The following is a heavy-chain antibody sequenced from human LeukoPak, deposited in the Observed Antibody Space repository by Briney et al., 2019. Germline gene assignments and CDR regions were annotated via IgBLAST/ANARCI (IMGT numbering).Heavy chain of an antibody. V-gene: IGHV3-15*01. J-gene: IGHJ6*02. CDR1: GFTFSNAW. Sequence: GGSLRLSCAASGFTFSNAWMSWVRQAPGKGLEWVGRIKSKTDGGTTDYAAPVKGRFTISRDDSKNTLYLQMNSLKTEDTAVYYCTTDYGDLHYYSYYGMDVWGQGTTVTVSS. CDR2: IKSKTDGGTT. D-gene: IGHD4-17*01. CDR3: TTDYGDLHYYSYYGMDV.